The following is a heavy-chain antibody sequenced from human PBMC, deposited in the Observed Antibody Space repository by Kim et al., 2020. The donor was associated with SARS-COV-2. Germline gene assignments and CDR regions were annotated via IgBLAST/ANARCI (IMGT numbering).Heavy chain of an antibody. CDR3: AKGSVSGSYNACTYYYYGIDI. CDR1: GLTFSSYG. Sequence: GGSLRLSCAASGLTFSSYGMHWVRQAPGKGLEWVAVISYDGSNKYYADSVKGRFTISRDNSKNTLYLQMNSLRAEDTAVYYCAKGSVSGSYNACTYYYYGIDIWGPRTTVTVSS. J-gene: IGHJ6*02. D-gene: IGHD3-10*01. V-gene: IGHV3-30*18. CDR2: ISYDGSNK.